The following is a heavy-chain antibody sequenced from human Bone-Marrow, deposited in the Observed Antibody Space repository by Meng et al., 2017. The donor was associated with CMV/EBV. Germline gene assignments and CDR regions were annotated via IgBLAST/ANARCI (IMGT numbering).Heavy chain of an antibody. CDR1: GFTFSSYS. V-gene: IGHV3-21*01. D-gene: IGHD6-6*01. CDR2: ISSRSSYI. J-gene: IGHJ4*02. CDR3: ARVGYSSSSGTFDD. Sequence: GESLKISCAASGFTFSSYSMNWVRQAPGKGLEWVSSISSRSSYIYYADSVKGRFTISRDNAKNSLYLQLKSLRAEDTSVYYCARVGYSSSSGTFDDWGQGNRVNGAS.